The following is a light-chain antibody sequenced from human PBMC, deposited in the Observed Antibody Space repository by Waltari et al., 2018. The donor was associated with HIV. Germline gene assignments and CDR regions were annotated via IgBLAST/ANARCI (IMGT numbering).Light chain of an antibody. J-gene: IGLJ2*01. CDR1: NIGSKG. V-gene: IGLV3-21*02. CDR3: QVWDSSTDLRV. CDR2: DDS. Sequence: SYVLTQPPSVSVAPGQTARITCGGDNIGSKGVHWYQKKPSQAPVLVVYDDSDRPSGIPERFSGSSSWNTATLTISRVEAGDEADFYCQVWDSSTDLRVFGGGTELTVL.